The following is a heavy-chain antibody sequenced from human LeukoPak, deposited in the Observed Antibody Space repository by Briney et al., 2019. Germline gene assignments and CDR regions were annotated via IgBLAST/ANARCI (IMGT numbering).Heavy chain of an antibody. Sequence: PGGSLRLSCAASGFTFDDYGMSWVRQAPGKGLEWVSGINWNGGSTGYADSVKGRFTISRDNAKNSLYLQMNSLRAEDTALYYCARDLVGVGATSRSYYFDYWGQGTLATVSS. J-gene: IGHJ4*02. CDR3: ARDLVGVGATSRSYYFDY. CDR2: INWNGGST. CDR1: GFTFDDYG. V-gene: IGHV3-20*04. D-gene: IGHD1-26*01.